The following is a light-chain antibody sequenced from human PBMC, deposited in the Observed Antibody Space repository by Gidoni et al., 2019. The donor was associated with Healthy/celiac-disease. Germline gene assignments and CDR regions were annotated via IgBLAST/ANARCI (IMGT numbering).Light chain of an antibody. CDR3: SSYTSSSTLV. V-gene: IGLV2-14*01. Sequence: QSALTQPASVSGSPGKSITISCTGTSSDVGGYNYVSWYQQHPGKAPKRMIYEVSNRPSGVSNRFSGSKSGNTASLTISGLQAEDEADYYCSSYTSSSTLVFGTGTKVTVL. J-gene: IGLJ1*01. CDR1: SSDVGGYNY. CDR2: EVS.